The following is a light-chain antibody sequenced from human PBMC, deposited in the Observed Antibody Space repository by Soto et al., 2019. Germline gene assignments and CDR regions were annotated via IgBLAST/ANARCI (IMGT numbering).Light chain of an antibody. J-gene: IGKJ4*01. CDR3: QQSYSIPPLS. Sequence: DIQMTQSPSSLSASVGDRVIITCRASQSISTYLNWYQQKPGRDPKGLISGASALQSGVPTRFGGRGSVTDFTLTISSLLPEDCATYDCQQSYSIPPLSVGGGTKVEIK. CDR1: QSISTY. CDR2: GAS. V-gene: IGKV1-39*01.